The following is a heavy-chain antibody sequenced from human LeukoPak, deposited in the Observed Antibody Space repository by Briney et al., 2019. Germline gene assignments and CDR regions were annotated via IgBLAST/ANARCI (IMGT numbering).Heavy chain of an antibody. CDR1: GFTFSSYE. Sequence: PGGSLRLSCAASGFTFSSYELNWVRQAPGKGLEWVSYISSTGSTIYYADSVKARFTISRDNSQNTVSLQLNNLRIEDTALYYCAKTSLSDPSGHYYYMDVWGKGTTVTVSS. CDR2: ISSTGSTI. D-gene: IGHD3-3*01. CDR3: AKTSLSDPSGHYYYMDV. V-gene: IGHV3-48*03. J-gene: IGHJ6*03.